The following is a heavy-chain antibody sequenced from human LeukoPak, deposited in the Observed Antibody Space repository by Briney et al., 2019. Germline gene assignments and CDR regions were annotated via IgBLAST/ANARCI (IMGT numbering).Heavy chain of an antibody. Sequence: SETLSLTCAVYGGPFSGYYWSWIRQPPGKGLEWIGEINHSGGTNYNPSLKSRVTISVDTSKNQFSLKLSSVTAADTAVYYCARDNSVRDEAWWFNPWGQGTLVTVSS. CDR1: GGPFSGYY. D-gene: IGHD5-24*01. CDR3: ARDNSVRDEAWWFNP. CDR2: INHSGGT. V-gene: IGHV4-34*01. J-gene: IGHJ5*02.